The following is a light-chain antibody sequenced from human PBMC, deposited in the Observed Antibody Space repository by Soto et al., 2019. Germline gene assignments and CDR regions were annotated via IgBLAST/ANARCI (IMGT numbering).Light chain of an antibody. CDR3: QQYNSYSPT. CDR1: QSISVW. CDR2: KAS. V-gene: IGKV1-5*03. Sequence: DIQMTQTPSTLSASVGDRVTITCRASQSISVWLAWYQQKAGKAPNLLIYKASRLESGVPSRFSGSGSETEFTLTISGLQPGDSATYYCQQYNSYSPTFGQGTKL. J-gene: IGKJ1*01.